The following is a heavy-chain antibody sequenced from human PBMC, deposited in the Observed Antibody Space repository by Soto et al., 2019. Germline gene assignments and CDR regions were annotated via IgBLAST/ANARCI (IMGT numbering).Heavy chain of an antibody. D-gene: IGHD3-22*01. V-gene: IGHV1-3*01. Sequence: ASVKVSCKASGYTFTSYGIHWVRQAPGQRLEWTGWINAGNGNTKYSEKFQGRVTITRDTSASTAYLELSSLRSEDTAVYYCARDTNDRRDYSKHYYYGMDVWGQGTTVSVSS. CDR2: INAGNGNT. CDR1: GYTFTSYG. J-gene: IGHJ6*02. CDR3: ARDTNDRRDYSKHYYYGMDV.